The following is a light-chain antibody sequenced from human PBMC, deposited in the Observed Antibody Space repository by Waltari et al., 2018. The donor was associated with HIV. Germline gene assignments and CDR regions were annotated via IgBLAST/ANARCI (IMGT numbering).Light chain of an antibody. CDR3: QQYGSVPLT. Sequence: EIVLTQSPGTLSLSPGERATLPCRARRSVRSNYVAWYKKKPGQTPRLLIYVASSRATGSPDRFGGSGSGTDFILTSSRLGPEDSGLYFCQQYGSVPLTFGGGTKVEIK. V-gene: IGKV3-20*01. J-gene: IGKJ4*01. CDR2: VAS. CDR1: RSVRSNY.